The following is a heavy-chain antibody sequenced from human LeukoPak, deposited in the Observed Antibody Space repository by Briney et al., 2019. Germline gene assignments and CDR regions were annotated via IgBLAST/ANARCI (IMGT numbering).Heavy chain of an antibody. CDR3: VRGLSGVSSWYFDL. CDR2: ISDSGGKT. CDR1: GFTFNNYA. V-gene: IGHV3-23*01. D-gene: IGHD7-27*01. J-gene: IGHJ2*01. Sequence: GGSLRLSCTAAGFTFNNYAMSWVRQAPGKGLEWVSHISDSGGKTYYADSVRGRFSISRDISKNALYLQMNNLGPEDTALYYCVRGLSGVSSWYFDLWGRGTLVSVS.